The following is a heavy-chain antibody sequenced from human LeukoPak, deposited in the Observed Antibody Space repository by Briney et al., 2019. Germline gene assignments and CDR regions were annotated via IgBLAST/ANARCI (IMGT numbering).Heavy chain of an antibody. D-gene: IGHD6-25*01. CDR3: ARDSYLSGPANYYYYYGMDG. CDR1: GGSVSSGDYY. J-gene: IGHJ6*02. V-gene: IGHV4-31*03. Sequence: SQTLSLTCTVSGGSVSSGDYYWSWIRQHPGKGLEWIGYIYYSGSAFYNPSLKSRVTISIDTSKNQFSLKLSSVTAADTAVYYCARDSYLSGPANYYYYYGMDGWGQGTTVTVSS. CDR2: IYYSGSA.